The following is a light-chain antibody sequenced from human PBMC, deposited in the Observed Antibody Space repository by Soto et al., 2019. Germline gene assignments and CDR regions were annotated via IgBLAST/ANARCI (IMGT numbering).Light chain of an antibody. CDR3: QQYGSSPPETT. CDR1: QSVSSSY. Sequence: DIELTQSPGTLSLSPGERATLSCRASQSVSSSYLAWYQQKPDQAPRLLIYVASATATGIPDRFSGSGSGTDFALTISRLEPEAFAVYSCQQYGSSPPETTFGQGTRLEIK. V-gene: IGKV3-20*01. J-gene: IGKJ5*01. CDR2: VAS.